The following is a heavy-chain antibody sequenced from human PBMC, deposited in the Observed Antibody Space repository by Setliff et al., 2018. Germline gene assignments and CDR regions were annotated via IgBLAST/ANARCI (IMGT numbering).Heavy chain of an antibody. J-gene: IGHJ5*02. D-gene: IGHD3-3*01. V-gene: IGHV4-34*01. Sequence: PSETLSLTCAVYGGSFSGYYWNWMRQPPGKGLEWIGEINHSGSTNYNPSLKSRVTISVDTSKNQFSLKLGSVTAADTAVYYCARDTYIGDFWSGYYIQGQFDPWGQGTLVTVSS. CDR3: ARDTYIGDFWSGYYIQGQFDP. CDR2: INHSGST. CDR1: GGSFSGYY.